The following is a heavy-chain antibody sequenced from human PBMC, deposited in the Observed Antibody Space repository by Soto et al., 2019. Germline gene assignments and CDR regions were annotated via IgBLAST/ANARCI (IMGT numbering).Heavy chain of an antibody. V-gene: IGHV4-39*01. CDR1: GGSISSGCYY. J-gene: IGHJ4*02. D-gene: IGHD3-3*01. CDR2: IYYSGST. CDR3: ARQASFVQDY. Sequence: PSEALSLTCTVSGGSISSGCYYWGWIRQPPGKGLEWIGSIYYSGSTYYNPSLKSRVTISVDTSKNQFSLKLSSVTAADTAVYYCARQASFVQDYWGQGTLVTVSS.